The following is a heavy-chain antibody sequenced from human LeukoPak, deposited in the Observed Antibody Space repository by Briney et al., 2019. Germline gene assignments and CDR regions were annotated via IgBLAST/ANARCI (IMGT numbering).Heavy chain of an antibody. D-gene: IGHD6-19*01. CDR1: GFTVSSNY. J-gene: IGHJ4*02. Sequence: GGSLRLSCAASGFTVSSNYMSWVRQAPGKGLEWVSVIYSGGSTYYADSVKGRFTISRDNSKNTLYLHMNSLRAEDTAVYYCARDRLYSSGWYYFDYWGQGTLVTVSS. CDR3: ARDRLYSSGWYYFDY. V-gene: IGHV3-53*01. CDR2: IYSGGST.